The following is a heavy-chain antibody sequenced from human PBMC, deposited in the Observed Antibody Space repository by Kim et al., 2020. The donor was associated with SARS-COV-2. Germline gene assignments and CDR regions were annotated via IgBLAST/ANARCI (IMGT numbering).Heavy chain of an antibody. J-gene: IGHJ4*02. Sequence: GGSLRLSCAASGFTFSSYGMHWVRQAPGKGLEWVAVISYDGSNKYYADSVKGRFTISRDNSKNTLYLQMNSLRAEDTAVYYCAKYGGYSGFTHGYYFDNWGQGTLVTVS. CDR1: GFTFSSYG. CDR2: ISYDGSNK. CDR3: AKYGGYSGFTHGYYFDN. V-gene: IGHV3-30*18. D-gene: IGHD5-12*01.